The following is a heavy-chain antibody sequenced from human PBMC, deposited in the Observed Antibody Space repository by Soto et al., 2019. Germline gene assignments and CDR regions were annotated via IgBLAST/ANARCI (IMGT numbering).Heavy chain of an antibody. Sequence: PGGSLRLSCAASGFTFSSYGMHWVRQAPGKGLEWVAVISYDGSNKYYADSVKGRFTISRDNSKNTLYLQMNSLRAEDTALYYCAKVITGTTGPYYYYYGMDVWGQGTTVTVSS. J-gene: IGHJ6*02. CDR3: AKVITGTTGPYYYYYGMDV. CDR2: ISYDGSNK. CDR1: GFTFSSYG. D-gene: IGHD1-7*01. V-gene: IGHV3-30*18.